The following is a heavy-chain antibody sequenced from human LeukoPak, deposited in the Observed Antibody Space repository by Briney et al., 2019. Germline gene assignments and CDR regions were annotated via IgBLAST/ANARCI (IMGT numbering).Heavy chain of an antibody. CDR3: ARLYCSSTSCPIDP. V-gene: IGHV4-4*09. D-gene: IGHD2-2*01. Sequence: PSETLSLTCTVSGGSISRYYWSWIRQPPGKGLEWIGYIYTSGSTNYNPSLKSRVTISVDTSKNQFSLKLSSVTAADTAVYYCARLYCSSTSCPIDPWGQGTLVTVSS. CDR2: IYTSGST. CDR1: GGSISRYY. J-gene: IGHJ5*02.